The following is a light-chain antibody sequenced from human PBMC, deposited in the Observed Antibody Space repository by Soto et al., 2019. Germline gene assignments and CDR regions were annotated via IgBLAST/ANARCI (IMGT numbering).Light chain of an antibody. CDR1: QSVSSSY. J-gene: IGKJ5*01. CDR2: GAS. CDR3: QQRQYWPPIT. Sequence: EIVLTQSPGTLSLSPGERAVLSCRASQSVSSSYLAWYQQKPGQAPRLLIYGASSRATGIPARFSGSGSGTDFTLTISSLEPEDFAIYYCQQRQYWPPITFGQGTRLEIK. V-gene: IGKV3D-20*02.